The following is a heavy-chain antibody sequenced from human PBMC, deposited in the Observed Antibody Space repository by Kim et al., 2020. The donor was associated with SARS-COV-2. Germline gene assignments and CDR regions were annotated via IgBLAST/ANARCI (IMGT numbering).Heavy chain of an antibody. CDR3: ATAVIIPTKGDYFDY. V-gene: IGHV1-24*01. J-gene: IGHJ4*02. Sequence: QKFQGRVPMTEDTSTDTAYMELSSLRSEDTAVYYCATAVIIPTKGDYFDYWGQGTLVTVSS. D-gene: IGHD4-4*01.